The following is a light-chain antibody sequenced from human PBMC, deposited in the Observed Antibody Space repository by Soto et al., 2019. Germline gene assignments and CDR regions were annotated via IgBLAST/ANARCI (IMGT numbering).Light chain of an antibody. CDR1: QSLRSTS. Sequence: EIVLPQYPGTLSLSPGERATLSCRASQSLRSTSLAWYQQKPGQAPRLLIYGASTRATGVPDRFSGSGSGTDFTLTISRLEPEDFAVYHCQQYGSLSWTFGQGTKVDIK. CDR2: GAS. V-gene: IGKV3-20*01. J-gene: IGKJ1*01. CDR3: QQYGSLSWT.